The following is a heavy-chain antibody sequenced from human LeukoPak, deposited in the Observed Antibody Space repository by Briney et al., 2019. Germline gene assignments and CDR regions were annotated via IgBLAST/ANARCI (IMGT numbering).Heavy chain of an antibody. CDR3: ARVSPTNYDSSGYGAFDI. CDR1: GFTFSSYS. J-gene: IGHJ3*02. D-gene: IGHD3-22*01. Sequence: PGGSLRLSCAASGFTFSSYSMNWVRQAPGKGLEWVSSISSSSSYIYYADSVKGRFTISRDSAKNSLYLQMNSLRAEDTAVYYCARVSPTNYDSSGYGAFDIWGQGTMVTVSS. CDR2: ISSSSSYI. V-gene: IGHV3-21*01.